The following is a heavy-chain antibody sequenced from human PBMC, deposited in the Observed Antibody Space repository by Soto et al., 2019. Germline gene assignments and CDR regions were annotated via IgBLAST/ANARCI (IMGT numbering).Heavy chain of an antibody. CDR2: IYYSGST. CDR1: GGSISSGGYY. V-gene: IGHV4-31*03. CDR3: ARGRYCSGGSCLDFDY. J-gene: IGHJ4*02. Sequence: TSETLSLTCTVSGGSISSGGYYWSWIRQHPGKGLEWIGYIYYSGSTYYNPSLKSRVTISVDTSKNQFSLKLSSVTAADTAVYYCARGRYCSGGSCLDFDYWGQGTLVTVSS. D-gene: IGHD2-15*01.